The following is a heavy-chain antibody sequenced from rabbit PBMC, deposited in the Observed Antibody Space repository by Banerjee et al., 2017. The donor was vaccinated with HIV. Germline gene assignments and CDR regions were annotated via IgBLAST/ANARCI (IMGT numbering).Heavy chain of an antibody. CDR1: GLSFSSSYW. CDR2: IDTGDGST. V-gene: IGHV1S45*01. D-gene: IGHD4-1*01. Sequence: QEQLVESGGGLVQPEGSLTLTCTASGLSFSSSYWICWVRQAPGKGLELIACIDTGDGSTYYASWAKGRFTISSDNAQNTVDLQMNSLTAADTATYFCARGSDWGLYFNLWGPGTLVTVS. J-gene: IGHJ4*01. CDR3: ARGSDWGLYFNL.